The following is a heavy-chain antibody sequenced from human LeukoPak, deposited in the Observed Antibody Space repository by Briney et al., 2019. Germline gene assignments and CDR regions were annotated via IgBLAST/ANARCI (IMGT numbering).Heavy chain of an antibody. CDR3: ARPGLPFYYYYMDV. V-gene: IGHV3-11*04. Sequence: TGGSLRLSCAASGFTFSNYWMSWVRQAPGKGLEWVSYISSSGSTIHYADSVRGRFTISRDNAKKSLYLQMNSLRAEDTAVYYCARPGLPFYYYYMDVWGKGTTVIVSS. D-gene: IGHD4-11*01. J-gene: IGHJ6*03. CDR1: GFTFSNYW. CDR2: ISSSGSTI.